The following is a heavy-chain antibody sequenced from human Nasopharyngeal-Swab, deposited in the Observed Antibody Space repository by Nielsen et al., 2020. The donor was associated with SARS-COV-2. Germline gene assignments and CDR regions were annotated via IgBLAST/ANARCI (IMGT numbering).Heavy chain of an antibody. J-gene: IGHJ4*02. CDR1: GGSFSGYY. CDR2: INHSGST. CDR3: AGGGGSSSWVDY. V-gene: IGHV4-34*01. Sequence: SQTLSLTCSVYGGSFSGYYWSWIRQPPGKGLEWIGEINHSGSTNYNPSLKSRVTISVDTSKNQFPLKLSSVAAADTAVYYCAGGGGSSSWVDYWGQGTLVTVSS. D-gene: IGHD6-13*01.